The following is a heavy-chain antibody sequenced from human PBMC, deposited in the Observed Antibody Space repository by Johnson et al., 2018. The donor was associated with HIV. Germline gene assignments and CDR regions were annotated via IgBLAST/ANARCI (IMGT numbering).Heavy chain of an antibody. D-gene: IGHD2-2*01. Sequence: VQLVESGGDWVQPGGSLRLSCAASGFTFSIYDMHWVRQPTGKGLEWVSAIGTAGDTYYASSVRVRFTISRDNAKNSLYLQMNSLRAEDTALYYCAKDKAPVVPAGRGAFEIWGQGTMVTVSS. CDR3: AKDKAPVVPAGRGAFEI. J-gene: IGHJ3*02. CDR1: GFTFSIYD. V-gene: IGHV3-13*01. CDR2: IGTAGDT.